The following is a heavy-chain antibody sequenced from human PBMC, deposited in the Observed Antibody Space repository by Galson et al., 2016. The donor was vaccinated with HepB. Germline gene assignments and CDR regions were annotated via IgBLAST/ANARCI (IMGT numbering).Heavy chain of an antibody. CDR1: GFTFSRYW. CDR3: ARDVNGGYFDS. V-gene: IGHV3-7*03. CDR2: INEDESEK. J-gene: IGHJ4*02. D-gene: IGHD4-23*01. Sequence: SLRLSCAASGFTFSRYWMSWVRLAPGKGLEWVGQINEDESEKYYLDSKKGRFTISRENPKNSLYLQMNNLRAEDTAVYYCARDVNGGYFDSWGQGTLVTVFS.